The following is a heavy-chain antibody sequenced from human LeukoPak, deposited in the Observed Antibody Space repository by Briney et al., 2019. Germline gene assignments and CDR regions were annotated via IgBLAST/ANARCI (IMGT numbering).Heavy chain of an antibody. Sequence: GGSLRLSCAASGFTVSSKYMNWVHQAPGKGLEWISVIYSSGRAYYADAVKGRFTISTDKSKNTLSLQMNSLRADDTAVYYCARGLYDSGTYYPFYFDSWGQGTLVSVSS. CDR1: GFTVSSKY. V-gene: IGHV3-66*02. CDR2: IYSSGRA. D-gene: IGHD3-10*01. J-gene: IGHJ4*02. CDR3: ARGLYDSGTYYPFYFDS.